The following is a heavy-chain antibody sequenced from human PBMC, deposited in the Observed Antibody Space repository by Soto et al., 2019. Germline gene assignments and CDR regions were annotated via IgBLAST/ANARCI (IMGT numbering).Heavy chain of an antibody. CDR1: GFTFTRYS. Sequence: GGSLRLSCPASGFTFTRYSMDWVRPSPGKGLEWVSSISSTTIYIYYADSMKGRFTVARDNAKNSVYLEMNSLSAEDTALSHCPRDPEALTSNFDHWGQGTLVTVSS. CDR2: ISSTTIYI. V-gene: IGHV3-21*01. CDR3: PRDPEALTSNFDH. J-gene: IGHJ4*02.